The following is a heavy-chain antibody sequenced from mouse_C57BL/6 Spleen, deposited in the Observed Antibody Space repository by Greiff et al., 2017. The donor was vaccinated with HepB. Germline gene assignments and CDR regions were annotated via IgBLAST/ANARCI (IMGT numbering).Heavy chain of an antibody. J-gene: IGHJ3*01. Sequence: DVKLQESGPGLVKPSQSLSLTCSVTGYSITSGYYWNWIRQFPGNKLEWMGYISYDGSNNYNPSLKNRISITRDTSKNQFFLKLNSVTTEDTATYYCARDYYGSSYEAWFAYWGQGTLVTVSA. CDR3: ARDYYGSSYEAWFAY. D-gene: IGHD1-1*01. CDR2: ISYDGSN. V-gene: IGHV3-6*01. CDR1: GYSITSGYY.